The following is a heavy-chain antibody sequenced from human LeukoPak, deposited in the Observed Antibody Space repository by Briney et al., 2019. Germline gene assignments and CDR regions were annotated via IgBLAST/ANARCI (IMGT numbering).Heavy chain of an antibody. CDR2: INPSGGST. CDR1: GYTFTSYY. V-gene: IGHV1-46*01. D-gene: IGHD2-21*01. Sequence: GASVKASCKASGYTFTSYYMHGVRQAPGQGLEWMGIINPSGGSTSCAQKFQGRVTMTRDTSTHTVYMELSSLRSEDTAVYYCARDWGGFDYWAQGTLVTVSS. J-gene: IGHJ4*02. CDR3: ARDWGGFDY.